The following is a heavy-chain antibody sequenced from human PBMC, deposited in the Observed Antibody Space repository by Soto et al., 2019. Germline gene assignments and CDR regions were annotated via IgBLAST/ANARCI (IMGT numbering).Heavy chain of an antibody. D-gene: IGHD2-8*01. CDR2: ISGSGGST. CDR1: GFTFSSYA. J-gene: IGHJ3*02. Sequence: PGGSLRLSCAASGFTFSSYAMSWVRQAPGKGLEWVSAISGSGGSTYYADSVKGRFTISRDNSKNTLYLQMNSLRAEDTAVYYCAKGLGYCSNGVCHDGFDIWGQGTMVTVSS. CDR3: AKGLGYCSNGVCHDGFDI. V-gene: IGHV3-23*01.